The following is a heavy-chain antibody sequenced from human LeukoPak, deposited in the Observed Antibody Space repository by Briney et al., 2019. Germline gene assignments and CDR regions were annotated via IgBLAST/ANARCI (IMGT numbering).Heavy chain of an antibody. V-gene: IGHV3-21*01. J-gene: IGHJ4*02. CDR1: GFTFSSYS. CDR3: ARDLHCSGGSCHSRYDY. CDR2: ISSSSSYI. Sequence: SGGSLRLPCAASGFTFSSYSMNWVRQAPGKGLEWVSSISSSSSYIYYTDSVKGRFTISRDNAKNSLYLQMNSLRAEDTAVYYCARDLHCSGGSCHSRYDYWGQGALVTVSS. D-gene: IGHD2-15*01.